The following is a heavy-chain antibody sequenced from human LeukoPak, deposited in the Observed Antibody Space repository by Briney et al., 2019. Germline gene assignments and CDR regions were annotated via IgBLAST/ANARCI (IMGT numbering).Heavy chain of an antibody. CDR3: ARGRDSSWLPFDY. Sequence: PSETLSLTCAVYGGSFSGYYWRWIRQPPGKGLEWIGEINHSGSTNYNPSLKSRVTISVDTSKNQFSLKLSSVTAADTAVYYCARGRDSSWLPFDYWGQGTLVTVSS. CDR1: GGSFSGYY. J-gene: IGHJ4*02. CDR2: INHSGST. D-gene: IGHD6-13*01. V-gene: IGHV4-34*01.